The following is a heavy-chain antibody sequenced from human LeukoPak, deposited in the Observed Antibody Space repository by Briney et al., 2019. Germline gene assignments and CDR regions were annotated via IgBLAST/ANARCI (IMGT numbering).Heavy chain of an antibody. CDR3: ARDSSDYYDSSGYPDY. V-gene: IGHV3-30*04. J-gene: IGHJ4*02. CDR1: GFTFSSYA. Sequence: GGSLRLSCAASGFTFSSYAMHWGRQAPRKGQERVAVISYDGSNKYYADSVKGRFTISRDNSKNTLYLQMNSLRAEDTAVYYCARDSSDYYDSSGYPDYWGQGTLVTVSS. D-gene: IGHD3-22*01. CDR2: ISYDGSNK.